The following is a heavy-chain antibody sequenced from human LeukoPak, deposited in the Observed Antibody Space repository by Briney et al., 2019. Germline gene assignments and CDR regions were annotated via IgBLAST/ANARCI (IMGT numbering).Heavy chain of an antibody. D-gene: IGHD3-10*01. Sequence: SETLSLTCTVSRGSISSGSYYWSWIRQPAGKGLEWIGRIYSNGTTNYNPSLKSRVTISVDTSKNHFSLKVSSVTAADTAVCYCARGRGRDVSFYYGMDAWGQGTTVTVSS. CDR2: IYSNGTT. J-gene: IGHJ6*02. CDR3: ARGRGRDVSFYYGMDA. V-gene: IGHV4-61*02. CDR1: RGSISSGSYY.